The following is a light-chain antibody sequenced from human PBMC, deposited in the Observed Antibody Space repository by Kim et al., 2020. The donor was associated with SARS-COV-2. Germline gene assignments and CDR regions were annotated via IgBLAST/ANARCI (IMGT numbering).Light chain of an antibody. J-gene: IGLJ3*02. CDR3: QVWDSSSDHPHWV. CDR2: FDS. CDR1: DIGSKG. Sequence: SYELTQPPSVSVAPGKTARITCGGNDIGSKGVHWYQQKPGQAPVMVISFDSDRPSGIPDRFSGSNSGNMATLTISRVEAGDEADYYCQVWDSSSDHPHWVCGGGTQLTVL. V-gene: IGLV3-21*04.